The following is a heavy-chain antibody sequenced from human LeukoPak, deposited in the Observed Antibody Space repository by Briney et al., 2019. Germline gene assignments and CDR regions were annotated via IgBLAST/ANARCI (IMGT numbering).Heavy chain of an antibody. CDR2: ISSSSSYI. CDR1: GFTFSSYS. CDR3: ARDGSSTGYYMDV. V-gene: IGHV3-21*01. D-gene: IGHD2-2*01. Sequence: GGSLRLSCAASGFTFSSYSMNWVRQASGKGLEWVSSISSSSSYIYYADSVKGRFTISRDNAKNSLYLQMNSLRAEDTAVYYCARDGSSTGYYMDVWGKGTTVTVSS. J-gene: IGHJ6*03.